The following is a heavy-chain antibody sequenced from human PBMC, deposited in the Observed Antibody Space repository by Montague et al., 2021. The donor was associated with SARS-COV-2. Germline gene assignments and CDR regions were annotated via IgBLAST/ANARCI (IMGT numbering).Heavy chain of an antibody. J-gene: IGHJ6*02. CDR3: ARNGGAAVPGLLLGMDI. CDR1: GGSVISDTYF. D-gene: IGHD6-19*01. V-gene: IGHV4-61*01. Sequence: SETLSLTCTVSGGSVISDTYFWSWIRQPPGKGLEWIAYIYDSDTTNNNPSFWSRVSMSSDRSKNQLSLMLTSVTASDTGVYYCARNGGAAVPGLLLGMDIWGQGTTVTVSS. CDR2: IYDSDTT.